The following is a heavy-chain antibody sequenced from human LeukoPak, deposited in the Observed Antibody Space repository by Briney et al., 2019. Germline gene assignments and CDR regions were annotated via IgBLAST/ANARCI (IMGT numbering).Heavy chain of an antibody. J-gene: IGHJ4*02. CDR2: IYYSGTT. D-gene: IGHD3-9*01. CDR3: ARRGDILTDYAFDY. Sequence: SETLSLTCTVSGGSISDYYWSWLRQPPGKGLEWIGYIYYSGTTSYNPSLKSRVTISVDTSKNQFSLRLSSVTAADTAVYYCARRGDILTDYAFDYWGQGTLVTVSS. V-gene: IGHV4-59*08. CDR1: GGSISDYY.